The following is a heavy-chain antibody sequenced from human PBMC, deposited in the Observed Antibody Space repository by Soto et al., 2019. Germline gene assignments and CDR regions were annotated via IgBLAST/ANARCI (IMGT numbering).Heavy chain of an antibody. CDR1: GYTFTTYT. V-gene: IGHV1-3*01. J-gene: IGHJ3*02. CDR2: INAGNGNT. D-gene: IGHD3-22*01. CDR3: AIKIPYYYGTSGFKDAFDI. Sequence: VASVNVSCKASGYTFTTYTMHWVRQAPGQRLEWMGWINAGNGNTKYSQKFQGRVTITRDTSASTAYMELSSLRSEDTAVYYCAIKIPYYYGTSGFKDAFDIWGQGTMVTVSS.